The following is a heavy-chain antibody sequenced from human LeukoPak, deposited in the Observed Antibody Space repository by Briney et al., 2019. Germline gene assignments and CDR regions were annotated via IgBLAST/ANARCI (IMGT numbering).Heavy chain of an antibody. CDR1: GGSISSSSYY. D-gene: IGHD2-2*01. CDR2: IYYSGST. Sequence: SETLSLTCTVSGGSISSSSYYWGWIRQPPGKGLEWIGSIYYSGSTYYNPSLKSRVTISVDTSKNQFSLKLSSVTAADTAVYYCARLINIVVVPAAMYYWFDPWGQGTLVTVSS. J-gene: IGHJ5*02. V-gene: IGHV4-39*01. CDR3: ARLINIVVVPAAMYYWFDP.